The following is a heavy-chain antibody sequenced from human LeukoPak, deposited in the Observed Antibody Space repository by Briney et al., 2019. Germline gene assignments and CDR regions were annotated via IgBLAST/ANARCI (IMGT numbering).Heavy chain of an antibody. Sequence: ASVKVSCKVSGYTLTELSMHWVRQAPGKGLEWMGGFDPEDGETIYAQKFQGRVTMTEDTSTDTAYMELSSLRSGDTAVYYCATAGLWLHYFDYWGQGTLVTVSS. CDR2: FDPEDGET. CDR3: ATAGLWLHYFDY. J-gene: IGHJ4*02. D-gene: IGHD5-18*01. CDR1: GYTLTELS. V-gene: IGHV1-24*01.